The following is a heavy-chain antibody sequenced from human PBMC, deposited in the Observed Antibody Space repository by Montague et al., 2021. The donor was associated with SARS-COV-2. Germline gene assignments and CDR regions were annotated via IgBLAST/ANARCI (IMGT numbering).Heavy chain of an antibody. CDR3: ARRGQGTMVRGVIISAFDI. V-gene: IGHV4-61*05. Sequence: SETLSLTCTVSGGSISSSSYYWGWIRQPPGKGLEWIGYIYHSGSTDYNPSLKSRVTISVDTSKNQFSLKLSSVTAADTAVYYCARRGQGTMVRGVIISAFDIWGQGTMVTVSS. CDR1: GGSISSSSYY. D-gene: IGHD3-10*01. J-gene: IGHJ3*02. CDR2: IYHSGST.